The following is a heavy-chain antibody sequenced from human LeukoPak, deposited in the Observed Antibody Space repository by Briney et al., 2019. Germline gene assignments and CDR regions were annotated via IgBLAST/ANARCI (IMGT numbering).Heavy chain of an antibody. V-gene: IGHV3-30*02. CDR1: GFTFSSFC. CDR3: ASSTGDKYSSSWGAFDI. CDR2: IRYDGSNK. D-gene: IGHD6-6*01. Sequence: PGGSLRLSCAASGFTFSSFCMHWVRQTPGKGREWVEFIRYDGSNKYYTDSVKDRFTIYRDNSKNTLYLQMNGLRAEDTAVYDGASSTGDKYSSSWGAFDIWGQGTMVTVSS. J-gene: IGHJ3*02.